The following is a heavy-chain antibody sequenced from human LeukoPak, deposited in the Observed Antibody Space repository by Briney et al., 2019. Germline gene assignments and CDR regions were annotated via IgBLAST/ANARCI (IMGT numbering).Heavy chain of an antibody. CDR2: MNPNSGNT. CDR3: AMAAYDSSGWNDY. CDR1: GDTFTSYD. V-gene: IGHV1-8*01. D-gene: IGHD3-22*01. Sequence: ASLKVSCKASGDTFTSYDINCVRQATGHGLEWMGWMNPNSGNTGYAQKFQGRVTMTRNTSIITGYMELSSLRSEDTAVYYCAMAAYDSSGWNDYWGQGTLVTVSS. J-gene: IGHJ4*02.